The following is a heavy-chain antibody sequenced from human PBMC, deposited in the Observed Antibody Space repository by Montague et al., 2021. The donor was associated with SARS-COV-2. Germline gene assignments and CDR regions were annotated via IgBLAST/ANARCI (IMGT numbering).Heavy chain of an antibody. Sequence: CAIPGDSVSSNSATWNWIRQSPSRGLEWLGRTYYRSMWKSDYARXVKSRIAINPDTSKNQFSLQLSSVTPEDTALYYCVRGIEAAGSYDYWGQGTLVTVSS. V-gene: IGHV6-1*01. J-gene: IGHJ4*02. D-gene: IGHD6-13*01. CDR3: VRGIEAAGSYDY. CDR1: GDSVSSNSAT. CDR2: TYYRSMWKS.